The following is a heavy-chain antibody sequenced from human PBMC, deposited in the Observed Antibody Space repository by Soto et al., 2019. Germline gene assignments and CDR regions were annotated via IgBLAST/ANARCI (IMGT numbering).Heavy chain of an antibody. J-gene: IGHJ6*02. CDR3: AREGAVPSGYGYYYYGMDV. CDR2: IYYSGST. Sequence: PSETLSLTCTVSGGSIGSGDYYWSWIRQPPGQGLEWIGYIYYSGSTYYNPSLKSRVTISVDTSKNQFSLKLSSVTAADTAVYYCAREGAVPSGYGYYYYGMDVWGQGTTVTVSS. V-gene: IGHV4-30-4*01. D-gene: IGHD5-12*01. CDR1: GGSIGSGDYY.